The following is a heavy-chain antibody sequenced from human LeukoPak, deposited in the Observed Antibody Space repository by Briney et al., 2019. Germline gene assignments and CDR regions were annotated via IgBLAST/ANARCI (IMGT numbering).Heavy chain of an antibody. CDR2: ISGSGGST. CDR1: GFTFSSYA. D-gene: IGHD2-2*01. V-gene: IGHV3-23*01. J-gene: IGHJ5*02. Sequence: GGSLRLSCAASGFTFSSYAMHWVRQAPGKGLEWVSSISGSGGSTWYADSVKGRFTISRDNSKNTLYLQMNSLRAEDTAVYYCAKDRNKVVVPAATPTPGGQGTLVTVSS. CDR3: AKDRNKVVVPAATPTP.